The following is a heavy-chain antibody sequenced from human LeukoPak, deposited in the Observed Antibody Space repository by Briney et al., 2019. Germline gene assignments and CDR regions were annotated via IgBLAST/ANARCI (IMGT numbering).Heavy chain of an antibody. Sequence: ASVKVSCKASGYTFTGYYMHWVRQAPGQGLEWMGIINPSGGSTSYAQKFQGRVTMTRDMSTSTVYMELSSLRSEDTAVYYCASSVVGLYYFDYWGQGTLVTVSS. CDR1: GYTFTGYY. CDR3: ASSVVGLYYFDY. V-gene: IGHV1-46*01. CDR2: INPSGGST. J-gene: IGHJ4*02. D-gene: IGHD2-15*01.